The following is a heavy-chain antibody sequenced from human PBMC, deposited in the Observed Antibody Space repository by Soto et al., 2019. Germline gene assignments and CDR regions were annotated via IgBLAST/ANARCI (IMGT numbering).Heavy chain of an antibody. Sequence: QITLKESGPTLVKPTQTLTLTCTFSGFSLSTSGVGVGWIRQPPGKALEWLVFIYWDDDKRYSPSLKSRLTIYKHTSNNQVLLTMTNMDPEDTATYYCAHRVHYISNWNSGYFDYWGQGTLVTVSS. V-gene: IGHV2-5*02. CDR2: IYWDDDK. J-gene: IGHJ4*02. D-gene: IGHD1-1*01. CDR3: AHRVHYISNWNSGYFDY. CDR1: GFSLSTSGVG.